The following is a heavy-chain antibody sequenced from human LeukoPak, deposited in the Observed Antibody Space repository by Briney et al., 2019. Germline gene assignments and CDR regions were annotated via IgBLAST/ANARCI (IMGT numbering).Heavy chain of an antibody. J-gene: IGHJ3*02. D-gene: IGHD6-13*01. V-gene: IGHV4-4*07. CDR1: GGSISSYY. Sequence: PSETLSLTCTVSGGSISSYYWSWIRQPAGKGLEWIGRIYSSGSTNYNPSLKSRVTMSIDRSKNQFSLKLSSVTAADTAVYYCARTPPSYSSSPMDAFDIWGQGTMVTVSS. CDR3: ARTPPSYSSSPMDAFDI. CDR2: IYSSGST.